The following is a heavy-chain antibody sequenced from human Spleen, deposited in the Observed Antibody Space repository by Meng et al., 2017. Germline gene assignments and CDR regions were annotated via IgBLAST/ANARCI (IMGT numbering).Heavy chain of an antibody. CDR3: ARAILKWFGYDY. CDR2: INHSGST. Sequence: QVPLQQLGVGPLKPSETLSLTCAVYSGSFSGYYWSWIRQPPGKGLEWIGEINHSGSTNYNPSLKSRVTISVDTSKNQFSLKLSSVTAADTAVYYCARAILKWFGYDYWGQGTLVTVSS. V-gene: IGHV4-34*01. J-gene: IGHJ4*02. CDR1: SGSFSGYY. D-gene: IGHD3-10*01.